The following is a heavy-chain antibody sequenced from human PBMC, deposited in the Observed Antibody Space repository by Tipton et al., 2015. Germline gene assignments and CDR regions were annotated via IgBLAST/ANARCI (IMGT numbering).Heavy chain of an antibody. J-gene: IGHJ2*01. CDR3: GRVSDRSGWERDYRFIDL. D-gene: IGHD6-19*01. CDR1: GGSINSGDYY. CDR2: IYYRGTT. V-gene: IGHV4-30-4*01. Sequence: TLSLTCTVSGGSINSGDYYWSWIRQPPGKGLEWIGYIYYRGTTDYNPSLRSRITVSLDTSNNQVSLRLSSVTAADTASYYCGRVSDRSGWERDYRFIDLWGRGTLVTVSS.